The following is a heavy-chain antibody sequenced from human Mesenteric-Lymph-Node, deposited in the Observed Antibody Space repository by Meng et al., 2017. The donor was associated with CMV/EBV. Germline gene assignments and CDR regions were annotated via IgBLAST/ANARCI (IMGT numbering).Heavy chain of an antibody. CDR2: ISCSTAI. Sequence: GESLKISCAASGFTFSDSCLNWVRQTPGKGLDWVSSISCSTAIYYADSVKGRFTISRDNSKNTLYLQMNSLRAEDTAVYYCAKDFIVGATRGNDAFDIWGHGTMVTVSS. CDR1: GFTFSDSC. V-gene: IGHV3-69-1*02. J-gene: IGHJ3*02. D-gene: IGHD1-26*01. CDR3: AKDFIVGATRGNDAFDI.